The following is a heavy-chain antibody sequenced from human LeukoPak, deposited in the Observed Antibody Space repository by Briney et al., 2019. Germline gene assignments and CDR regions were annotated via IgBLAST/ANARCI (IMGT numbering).Heavy chain of an antibody. J-gene: IGHJ4*02. D-gene: IGHD3-22*01. Sequence: GGSLRLSCAASGFTFSSYAMSWVRQAPGKGLEWVSGISGSGGSTYYADSVKGRFTISRDNSKNTLFLQMNSLRAEDTAVYYCATAGNYDSSGYYPRGFDYWGPGALVTVSS. V-gene: IGHV3-23*01. CDR3: ATAGNYDSSGYYPRGFDY. CDR2: ISGSGGST. CDR1: GFTFSSYA.